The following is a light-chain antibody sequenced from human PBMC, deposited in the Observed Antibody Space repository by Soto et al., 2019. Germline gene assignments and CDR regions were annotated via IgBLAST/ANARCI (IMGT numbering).Light chain of an antibody. CDR3: SSYTSSSTWV. V-gene: IGLV2-14*01. J-gene: IGLJ3*02. CDR1: SSDVGGYNY. CDR2: EVS. Sequence: QSVLTQPASVSGSPGQSITISCTGTSSDVGGYNYVSWYQQHPGKAPKLMIYEVSNRPSGVSNRFSGSKSGHTASLTISGLQAEDEADYYCSSYTSSSTWVFGGGTQLTVL.